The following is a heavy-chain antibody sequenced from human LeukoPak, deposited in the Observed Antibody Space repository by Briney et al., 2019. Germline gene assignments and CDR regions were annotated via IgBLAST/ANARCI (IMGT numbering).Heavy chain of an antibody. CDR3: ARLYDGSAYHADHFDY. Sequence: GGSLRLSCAGSGFTFNTYNMNWVRQAPGKGLEWVSSISSSSSYIYYADSVKGRFTISRDNAKNSLYLQMNSLRAEDAAVYYCARLYDGSAYHADHFDYWGQGTLVIVSS. J-gene: IGHJ4*02. CDR1: GFTFNTYN. D-gene: IGHD3-22*01. V-gene: IGHV3-21*01. CDR2: ISSSSSYI.